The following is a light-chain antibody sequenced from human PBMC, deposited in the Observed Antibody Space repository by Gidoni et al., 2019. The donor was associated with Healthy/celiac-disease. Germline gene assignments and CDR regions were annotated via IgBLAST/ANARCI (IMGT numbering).Light chain of an antibody. CDR1: QSVSSY. Sequence: EVLLTQSPATLSLSPGERATLSCRASQSVSSYLAWYQQKPGQAPRLLIYDASNRATGIPARFSGSGSGTDFTLTISSLEPEDVAVYYRQQRSNWLTFGGGTKVEIK. J-gene: IGKJ4*01. CDR3: QQRSNWLT. CDR2: DAS. V-gene: IGKV3-11*01.